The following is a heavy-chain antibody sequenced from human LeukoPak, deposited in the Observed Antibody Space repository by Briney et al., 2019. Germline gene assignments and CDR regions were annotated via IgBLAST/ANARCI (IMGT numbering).Heavy chain of an antibody. D-gene: IGHD3-22*01. CDR3: ARAGGVVVVNDAFDI. Sequence: SETLSLTCTVSGGSISSHYWSWIRQPPGKGLEWIGYIYYSGSTNYNPSLKSRVTISVDTSKNQFSLKLSSVTTADTAVYYCARAGGVVVVNDAFDIWGQGTMVTVSS. CDR2: IYYSGST. V-gene: IGHV4-59*11. CDR1: GGSISSHY. J-gene: IGHJ3*02.